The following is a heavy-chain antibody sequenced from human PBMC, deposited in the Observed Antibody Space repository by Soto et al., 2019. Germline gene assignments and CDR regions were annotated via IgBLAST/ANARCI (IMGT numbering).Heavy chain of an antibody. V-gene: IGHV3-23*01. CDR2: IRGTDEST. Sequence: EAQLLESGGGLVQPGGSLRLSCAASGFPFNNYAMSWVRQAPGKGLEWVSAIRGTDESTYYAQSVKGRFTISRDNSKNTLNLQMNSLRAKDTAVYYCAKSRSVEDGFDIWGQGTMVTVSS. CDR1: GFPFNNYA. CDR3: AKSRSVEDGFDI. J-gene: IGHJ3*02.